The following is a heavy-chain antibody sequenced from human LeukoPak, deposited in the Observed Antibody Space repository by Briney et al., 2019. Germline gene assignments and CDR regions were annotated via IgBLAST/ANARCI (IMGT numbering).Heavy chain of an antibody. CDR3: ARDFIAAGPPRVDY. Sequence: LAGGSLRLSCAASGFTVSSNYMSWVRQAPGKGLEWVSVIYSGGSTYYADSVKGRFTISRDNAKNSLYLQMNSLRAEDTAVYYCARDFIAAGPPRVDYWGQGTLVTVSS. J-gene: IGHJ4*02. D-gene: IGHD6-6*01. CDR1: GFTVSSNY. CDR2: IYSGGST. V-gene: IGHV3-66*01.